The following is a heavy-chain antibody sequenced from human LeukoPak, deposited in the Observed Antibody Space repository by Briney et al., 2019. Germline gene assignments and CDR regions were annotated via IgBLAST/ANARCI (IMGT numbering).Heavy chain of an antibody. CDR3: AKGPASTWYKYYFDY. CDR1: GFTFSNYA. J-gene: IGHJ4*02. V-gene: IGHV3-23*01. D-gene: IGHD6-13*01. Sequence: GGSLRLSCAASGFTFSNYAMSWVRQAPGKGLEWVSAISGSAGSTYYADSVKGRFTISRDNSRNTLYLQMNRLRAEDTALYYCAKGPASTWYKYYFDYWGQGTLVTVSS. CDR2: ISGSAGST.